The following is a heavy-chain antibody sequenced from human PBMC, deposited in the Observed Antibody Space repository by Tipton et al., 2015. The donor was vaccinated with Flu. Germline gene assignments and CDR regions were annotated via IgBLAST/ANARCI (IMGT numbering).Heavy chain of an antibody. CDR2: SGYYSGTT. Sequence: QLVQSGGGLVQPDRSLRLSCAASGFSLDDYAMHWVRQAPGKGLEWIASGYYSGTTYYNPSLKSRLTISLDTSKNRFSLKMNSVTAADTALYYCATIYAGYDHDYYYAVDVWGQGTMVTVSS. J-gene: IGHJ6*02. V-gene: IGHV3-9*01. D-gene: IGHD5-12*01. CDR3: ATIYAGYDHDYYYAVDV. CDR1: GFSLDDYA.